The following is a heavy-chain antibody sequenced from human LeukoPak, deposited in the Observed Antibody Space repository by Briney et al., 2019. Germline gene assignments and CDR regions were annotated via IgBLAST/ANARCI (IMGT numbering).Heavy chain of an antibody. J-gene: IGHJ4*02. Sequence: GESLKISCKGSGYSFTNYWIAWVRQMPGKGLEWMGIIYPGDSDTEYSPSFQGQVTISADKSISTAYLQWSTLKASDTAIYYCPRHGDGYKRPFDYWGQGTLVTVSS. D-gene: IGHD5-24*01. V-gene: IGHV5-51*01. CDR1: GYSFTNYW. CDR2: IYPGDSDT. CDR3: PRHGDGYKRPFDY.